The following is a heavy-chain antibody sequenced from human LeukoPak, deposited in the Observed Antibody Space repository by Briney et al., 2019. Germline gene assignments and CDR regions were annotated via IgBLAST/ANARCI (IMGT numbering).Heavy chain of an antibody. CDR1: GYTFTSCA. CDR2: INTNTGDP. D-gene: IGHD3-22*01. Sequence: ASVKLSCKASGYTFTSCAMNWVRQAPRQGLGWMGWINTNTGDPTNAHRFTRRFVFSLDTSVSTPYLQISRLKAEDTAVYYCAMDSSGYSYHAAFDIWGQGTMVTVSS. V-gene: IGHV7-4-1*02. CDR3: AMDSSGYSYHAAFDI. J-gene: IGHJ3*02.